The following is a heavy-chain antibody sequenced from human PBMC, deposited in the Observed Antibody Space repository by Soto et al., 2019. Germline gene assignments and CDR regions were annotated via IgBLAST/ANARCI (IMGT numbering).Heavy chain of an antibody. V-gene: IGHV3-30-3*01. D-gene: IGHD4-17*01. Sequence: QVQLVESGGGVVQPGRSLRLSCAASGFTFSSYAMHWVRQAPGKGLEWVAVISYDGSNKYYADSVKGRFTISRDNSKNTLYLQMNSLRAEDTAVYYCASPENYGDYVGPDYWGQGTLVTVSS. CDR3: ASPENYGDYVGPDY. J-gene: IGHJ4*02. CDR1: GFTFSSYA. CDR2: ISYDGSNK.